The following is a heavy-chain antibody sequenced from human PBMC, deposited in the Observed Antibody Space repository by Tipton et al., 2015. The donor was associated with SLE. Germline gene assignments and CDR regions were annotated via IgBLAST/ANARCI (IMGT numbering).Heavy chain of an antibody. CDR3: ARGRYCSSTSCSYYFDY. CDR1: GGSFSGNY. Sequence: TLSLTCAVYGGSFSGNYWSWIRQPPGKGLEWIGEINHSGSTTYKPSLKSRVTISIDTSKNQFSLKVSSVTAADTAVYYCARGRYCSSTSCSYYFDYWGQGPLAAVSS. D-gene: IGHD2-2*01. CDR2: INHSGST. J-gene: IGHJ4*02. V-gene: IGHV4-34*01.